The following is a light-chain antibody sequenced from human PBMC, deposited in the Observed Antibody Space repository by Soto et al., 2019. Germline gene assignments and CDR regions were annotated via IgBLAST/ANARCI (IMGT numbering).Light chain of an antibody. CDR3: QQYGSSPRT. CDR1: QSVTSSY. Sequence: ENVFTQSPCTLSLSPGERATLFCRASQSVTSSYLAWYQQKPGQAPGLLISGASSRATGIPDRFSGSGSGTDFTLTISRLEPEDFAVYYCQQYGSSPRTFGQGTKVDIK. J-gene: IGKJ1*01. V-gene: IGKV3-20*01. CDR2: GAS.